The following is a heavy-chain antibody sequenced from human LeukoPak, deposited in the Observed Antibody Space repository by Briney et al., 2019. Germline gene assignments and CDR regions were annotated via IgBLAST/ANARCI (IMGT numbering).Heavy chain of an antibody. J-gene: IGHJ4*02. V-gene: IGHV1-46*01. CDR1: GYTFTSYY. D-gene: IGHD2-15*01. Sequence: GASVKVSCKASGYTFTSYYIVWVRQAPGQGLEWMGRIDPSGGRKSYTQKFQGRVTMTRGTSTSTVYMELSSLISEDTAVYYCARNSGSGFDYWGQGTLVTVSS. CDR2: IDPSGGRK. CDR3: ARNSGSGFDY.